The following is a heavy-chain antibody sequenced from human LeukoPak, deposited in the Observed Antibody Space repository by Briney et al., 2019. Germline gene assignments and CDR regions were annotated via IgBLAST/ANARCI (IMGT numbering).Heavy chain of an antibody. J-gene: IGHJ4*02. CDR1: EFACSTYN. V-gene: IGHV3-48*02. D-gene: IGHD4-23*01. CDR3: ARVAAGYSVNYFDY. Sequence: GSLSLCGAACEFACSTYNMNWGRQAPGGGVGGGSYISTGSSTTYYADSVKGRFTISRDKGENSLYLQMNSLRDEDTAVYYCARVAAGYSVNYFDYWGQGTLVTVSS. CDR2: ISTGSSTT.